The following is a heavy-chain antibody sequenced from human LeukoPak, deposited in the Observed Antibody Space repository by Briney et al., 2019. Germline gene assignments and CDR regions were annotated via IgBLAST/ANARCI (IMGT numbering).Heavy chain of an antibody. CDR1: GYSISSGYY. Sequence: SETLSLTCTVSGYSISSGYYWGWIRQPPGKGLEWIGSIYHSGSTYYNPSLKSRVTISVDTSKNQFSLKLSSVTAADTAVYYCARQVRPGGVDYWGQGTLVTVSS. CDR3: ARQVRPGGVDY. V-gene: IGHV4-38-2*02. J-gene: IGHJ4*02. CDR2: IYHSGST. D-gene: IGHD2-2*01.